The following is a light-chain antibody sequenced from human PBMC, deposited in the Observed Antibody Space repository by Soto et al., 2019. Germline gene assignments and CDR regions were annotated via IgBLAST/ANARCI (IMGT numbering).Light chain of an antibody. Sequence: EIVLTQSPGTLSLSPGERATLSCRASQSVNTIYFAWYQQKPGQAPRLLIYSTSNRATGIPDRFSGSGSGTDFTLTISRLEPEDFAGYYCQQYDTSPRTFGQGTKVEIK. V-gene: IGKV3-20*01. CDR1: QSVNTIY. CDR3: QQYDTSPRT. CDR2: STS. J-gene: IGKJ1*01.